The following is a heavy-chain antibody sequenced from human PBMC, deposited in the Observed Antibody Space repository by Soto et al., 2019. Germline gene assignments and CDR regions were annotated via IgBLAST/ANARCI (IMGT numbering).Heavy chain of an antibody. V-gene: IGHV5-51*01. Sequence: GESLKISCKGSGYTFTNYWIGWVRQMPGKGLEWMGIIYPDDSDTRYSPSFQGQVTISVDKSINTAYLQWSSLKASDTAMYYCARREGSSGYFDYWGQGTLVTVSS. CDR1: GYTFTNYW. J-gene: IGHJ4*02. CDR3: ARREGSSGYFDY. D-gene: IGHD3-10*01. CDR2: IYPDDSDT.